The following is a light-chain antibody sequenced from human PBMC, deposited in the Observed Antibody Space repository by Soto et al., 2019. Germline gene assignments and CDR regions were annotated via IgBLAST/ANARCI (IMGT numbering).Light chain of an antibody. CDR2: AAS. Sequence: DIRMTQSPSSLSASVGDRVTITCRASQSISSYLSWYQQKPGKAPKLLIYAASSLQSGVPSRFSGSGSGTDFTLTISSLQPEDFAIYYCQQSYSTPRMYTFGQGTKLEIK. V-gene: IGKV1-39*01. CDR3: QQSYSTPRMYT. J-gene: IGKJ2*01. CDR1: QSISSY.